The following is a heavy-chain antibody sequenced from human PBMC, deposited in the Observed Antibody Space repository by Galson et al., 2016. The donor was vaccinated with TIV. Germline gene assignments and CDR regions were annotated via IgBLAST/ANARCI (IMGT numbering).Heavy chain of an antibody. CDR1: GFSLNTRGVG. D-gene: IGHD6-19*01. J-gene: IGHJ4*02. V-gene: IGHV2-5*02. CDR3: AHANLQWLIQAFDY. CDR2: IYWDDDK. Sequence: PALVTPTQTLTLTCTFSGFSLNTRGVGVGWIRQPPGKALEWLALIYWDDDKRYSPSLKNRLTITKDTSKNQVVLTMTNMDPVDTATYYCAHANLQWLIQAFDYWGQGTLVTVFS.